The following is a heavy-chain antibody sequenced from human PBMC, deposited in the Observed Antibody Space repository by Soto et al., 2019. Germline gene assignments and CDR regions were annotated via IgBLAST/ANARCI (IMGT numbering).Heavy chain of an antibody. CDR1: GFTFSSYA. Sequence: PGGSLRLSCAASGFTFSSYAMHWVRQAPGKGLEWVAVISYDGSNKYYADSVKGRFTISRDNSKNTLYLQMNSLRAEDTAVYYCARDKHDILTGYYNVFDYWGQGTLVTVSS. V-gene: IGHV3-30-3*01. J-gene: IGHJ4*02. D-gene: IGHD3-9*01. CDR3: ARDKHDILTGYYNVFDY. CDR2: ISYDGSNK.